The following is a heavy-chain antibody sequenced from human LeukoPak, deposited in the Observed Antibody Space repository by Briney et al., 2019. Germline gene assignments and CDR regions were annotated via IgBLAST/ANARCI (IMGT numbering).Heavy chain of an antibody. D-gene: IGHD2-2*01. CDR3: ARGGWGVVPAATEIDYYYYMGV. CDR2: MNPNSGNT. V-gene: IGHV1-8*03. J-gene: IGHJ6*03. Sequence: GASVKVSCKASGYTFTSYDINWVRQATGQGLEWMGWMNPNSGNTGYAQKFQGRVTITRNTSISTAYMELSSLRSEDTAVYYCARGGWGVVPAATEIDYYYYMGVWGKGTTVTVSS. CDR1: GYTFTSYD.